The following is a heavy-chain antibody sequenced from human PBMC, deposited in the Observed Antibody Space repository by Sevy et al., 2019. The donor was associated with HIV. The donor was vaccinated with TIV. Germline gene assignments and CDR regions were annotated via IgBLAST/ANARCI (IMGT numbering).Heavy chain of an antibody. J-gene: IGHJ6*02. CDR2: IYYSGST. CDR3: ARLDSNRYYYYGMDV. V-gene: IGHV4-39*01. Sequence: SETLSLTCTVSGGSISSSSYYWGWIRQPPGKGLEWIGSIYYSGSTYYNPSLKGRVTISVDTSKNQFSLKLSSVTAADTAVYYCARLDSNRYYYYGMDVWGQGTTVTVSS. CDR1: GGSISSSSYY. D-gene: IGHD4-4*01.